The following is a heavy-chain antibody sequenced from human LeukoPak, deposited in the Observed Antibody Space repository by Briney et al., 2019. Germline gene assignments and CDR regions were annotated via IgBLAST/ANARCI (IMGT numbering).Heavy chain of an antibody. D-gene: IGHD3-10*01. CDR3: AKDSGSRTFDN. CDR2: ISDSGAGT. CDR1: GFTFSIHA. J-gene: IGHJ4*02. V-gene: IGHV3-23*01. Sequence: PGGSLRLSCAASGFTFSIHAMGWVRQAPGRGLEWVSSISDSGAGTYYADSAKGRFTMSRDNSKNTLYLQMNSLRPEDTAVYYCAKDSGSRTFDNWGQGTLVTVSS.